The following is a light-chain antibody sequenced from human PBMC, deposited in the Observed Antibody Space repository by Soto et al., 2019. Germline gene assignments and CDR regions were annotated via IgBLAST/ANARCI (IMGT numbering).Light chain of an antibody. V-gene: IGLV2-14*01. Sequence: QSALTQPASVSGSPGQSITISCTGTSSDVGTYNYVSWYQQHXXXAPKLIIYEVSNRPSGISNRFSGSKSGNTASLTISGXXAEDEADYYCNSYXXXXXPXFGXGTKLTVL. CDR1: SSDVGTYNY. J-gene: IGLJ1*01. CDR3: NSYXXXXXPX. CDR2: EVS.